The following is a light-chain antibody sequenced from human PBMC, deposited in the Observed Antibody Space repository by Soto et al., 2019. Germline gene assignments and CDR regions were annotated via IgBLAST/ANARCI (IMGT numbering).Light chain of an antibody. CDR1: QAINSN. CDR3: QQDNEWTLN. J-gene: IGKJ4*01. V-gene: IGKV3-15*01. Sequence: SHHPTSLYAFTRDTASLSFRASQAINSNLAWYQQRPGQAPRLLIYSASTRATGVPARVSGSGSETEFTLIIRGLQSEEFALYYCQQDNEWTLNFGGGTKVEIK. CDR2: SAS.